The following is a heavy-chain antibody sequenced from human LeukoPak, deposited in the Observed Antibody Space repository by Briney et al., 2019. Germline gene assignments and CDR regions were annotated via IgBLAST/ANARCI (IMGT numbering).Heavy chain of an antibody. CDR1: GGSISSGGYY. V-gene: IGHV4-31*03. D-gene: IGHD4-17*01. CDR3: ARSGTVTTWNY. CDR2: IYYSGTT. Sequence: SQTLSLTCTVSGGSISSGGYYWSWIRQHPGKGLEWIGCIYYSGTTYYHPSLTSRVAISVDTSKNQFSLKLSSVTAANTAVYYCARSGTVTTWNYWGQGTLVTVSS. J-gene: IGHJ4*02.